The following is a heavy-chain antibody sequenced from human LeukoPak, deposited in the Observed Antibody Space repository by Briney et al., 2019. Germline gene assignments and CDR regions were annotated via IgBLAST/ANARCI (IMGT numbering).Heavy chain of an antibody. V-gene: IGHV3-74*01. CDR2: INHDGTGT. CDR3: ASVFES. J-gene: IGHJ4*02. CDR1: GC. Sequence: GGSLRLSCAASGCMHWVRQAPGKGLVWVSGINHDGTGTYYADSVKGRFTISRDNTKNTVYRQMNSLSAEDTAVYYCASVFESWGQGFLVTVSS.